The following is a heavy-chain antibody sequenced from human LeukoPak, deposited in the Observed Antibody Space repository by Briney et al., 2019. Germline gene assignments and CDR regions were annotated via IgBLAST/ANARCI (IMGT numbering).Heavy chain of an antibody. CDR1: GFAFSSYW. D-gene: IGHD3-10*01. V-gene: IGHV3-7*01. Sequence: PGGSLRLSCAASGFAFSSYWMSWVRQAPGKGLEWVANIKQDGSEKYYVDSVKGRFTISRDNAKNSLYLQMNSLRAEDTAVYYCAGTWGSGSYLYYGMDVWGQGSTVTVSS. J-gene: IGHJ6*02. CDR2: IKQDGSEK. CDR3: AGTWGSGSYLYYGMDV.